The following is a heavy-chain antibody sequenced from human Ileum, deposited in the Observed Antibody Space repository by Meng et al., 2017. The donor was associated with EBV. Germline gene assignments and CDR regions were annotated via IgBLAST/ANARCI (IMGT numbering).Heavy chain of an antibody. CDR1: GFTFSSYW. D-gene: IGHD6-25*01. V-gene: IGHV3-74*01. Sequence: LVESGGALVQPGGSLGLSCAASGFTFSSYWMHWGRQAPGQGLVWVSRTNEDGRITNYADSVKGRFTISRDNTKNTLYLQMNSLRAEDTAVYFCSRDLAGSDDDWGQGTLVTVSS. CDR3: SRDLAGSDDD. J-gene: IGHJ4*02. CDR2: TNEDGRIT.